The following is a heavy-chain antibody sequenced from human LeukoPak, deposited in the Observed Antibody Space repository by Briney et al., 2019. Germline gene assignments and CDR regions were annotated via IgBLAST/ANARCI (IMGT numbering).Heavy chain of an antibody. CDR3: ARISYGSGSYYFDY. CDR1: GGSISSYYW. V-gene: IGHV2-70*16. D-gene: IGHD3-10*01. CDR2: IDWDDDK. Sequence: TLSLTCTVSGGSISSYYWSWIRQPPGKALEWLARIDWDDDKFYSTSLKTRLTISKDTSKNQVVLTMTNMDPVDTATYYCARISYGSGSYYFDYWGQGTLVTVSS. J-gene: IGHJ4*02.